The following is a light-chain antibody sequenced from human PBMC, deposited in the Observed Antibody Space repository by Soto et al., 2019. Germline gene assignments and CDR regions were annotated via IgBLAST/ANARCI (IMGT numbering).Light chain of an antibody. CDR2: AAS. J-gene: IGKJ1*01. V-gene: IGKV1-39*01. CDR3: KQSYSPLWT. CDR1: QSISNY. Sequence: DIQMTQSPSSLSASVGDRVTITCRASQSISNYLNWYQHKAGKAPKVLIYAASSLQRGVPSRFSGSGSGTDFTLIIRSLQPEDFATYYCKQSYSPLWTFGQGTKVDIK.